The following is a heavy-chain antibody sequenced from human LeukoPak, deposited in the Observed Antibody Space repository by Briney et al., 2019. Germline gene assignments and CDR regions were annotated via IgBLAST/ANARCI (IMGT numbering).Heavy chain of an antibody. Sequence: SETLSLTCTVSGGSISSGSYYWSWIRQPAGKGLEWIGRIYTSGSTNYNPSLRSRVAISVDTSKNQFSLKLSSVTAADTAVYYCAREVGATTFDYWGQGTLVTVSS. V-gene: IGHV4-61*02. CDR2: IYTSGST. D-gene: IGHD1-26*01. CDR3: AREVGATTFDY. CDR1: GGSISSGSYY. J-gene: IGHJ4*02.